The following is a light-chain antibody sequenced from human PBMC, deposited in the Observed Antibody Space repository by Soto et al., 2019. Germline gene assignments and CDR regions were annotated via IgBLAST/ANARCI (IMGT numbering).Light chain of an antibody. CDR2: GNN. V-gene: IGLV1-44*01. CDR1: GSSIGTNT. CDR3: AAWDGSLNNVL. Sequence: QSVLTQPPSASGTPGQRVTISCSGSGSSIGTNTVNWYRQLPGTAPKLLIYGNNQRPSGVPDRFSASKSGTSPSLATSGLQSEDEADYYCAAWDGSLNNVLFGGGTKLTVL. J-gene: IGLJ2*01.